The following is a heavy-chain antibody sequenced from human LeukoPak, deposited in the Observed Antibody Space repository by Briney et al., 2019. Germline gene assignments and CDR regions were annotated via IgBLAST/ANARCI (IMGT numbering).Heavy chain of an antibody. CDR1: GYTFTSYG. CDR2: MNPNSGNT. J-gene: IGHJ6*02. V-gene: IGHV1-8*02. D-gene: IGHD3-3*01. CDR3: ARGSKYYDFWSGYLTPDYYGMDV. Sequence: GASVKVSCKASGYTFTSYGISWVRQATGQGLEWMGWMNPNSGNTGYAQKFQGRVTMTRNTSISTAYMELSSLRSEDTAVYYCARGSKYYDFWSGYLTPDYYGMDVWGQGTTVTVSS.